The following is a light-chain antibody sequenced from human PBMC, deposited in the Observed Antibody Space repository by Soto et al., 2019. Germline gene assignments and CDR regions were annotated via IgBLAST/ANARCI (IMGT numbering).Light chain of an antibody. CDR3: HQYGSSPQA. V-gene: IGKV3-20*01. CDR1: QSVTRSF. CDR2: GAS. J-gene: IGKJ3*01. Sequence: EIVLTQSPGTLSLSPGERVTLSCRASQSVTRSFLAWYQQKPGQAPRLLIYGASSRATAIPHRFSGSGSGTDFALTISRLEPEAFAVYFCHQYGSSPQAFGHGTKVDIK.